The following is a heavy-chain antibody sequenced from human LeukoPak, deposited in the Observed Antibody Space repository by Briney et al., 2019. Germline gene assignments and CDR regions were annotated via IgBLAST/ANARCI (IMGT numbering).Heavy chain of an antibody. CDR1: GFTDG. Sequence: PGGSLRLSCAASGFTDGMTWVRQAPGKGMEWVSAISGSGARTFYAESVKGRFTISRDNSKNTLYLRMNSLRAEDTAIYYCGSHYGSGSNNWRGPWGQGTLVTVSS. V-gene: IGHV3-23*01. CDR2: ISGSGART. J-gene: IGHJ5*02. D-gene: IGHD3-10*01. CDR3: GSHYGSGSNNWRGP.